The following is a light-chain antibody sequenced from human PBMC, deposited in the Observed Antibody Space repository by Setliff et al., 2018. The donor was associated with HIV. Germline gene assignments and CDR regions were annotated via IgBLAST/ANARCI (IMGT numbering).Light chain of an antibody. CDR1: SSDVGGYNY. Sequence: QSALTQPASVSGSPGQSITISCTGTSSDVGGYNYVSWYQQHPGKAPKLMIYEVSNRPSGVSNRFSGSKSGNTASLTISGLQAEDEADCYCSSYTSSGTPYVFGTGTKVTVL. CDR3: SSYTSSGTPYV. J-gene: IGLJ1*01. CDR2: EVS. V-gene: IGLV2-14*01.